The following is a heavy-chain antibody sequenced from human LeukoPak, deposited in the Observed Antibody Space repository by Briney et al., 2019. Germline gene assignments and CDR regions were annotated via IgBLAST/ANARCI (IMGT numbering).Heavy chain of an antibody. CDR3: ARQSREGRMNFYYYYAMDV. V-gene: IGHV4-39*01. CDR2: IHYRGST. J-gene: IGHJ6*02. CDR1: GFTFSSYW. Sequence: GSLRLSCAASGFTFSSYWMSWVRQAPGKELEWIGSIHYRGSTYYNQSLKSRGTISVDTSKNQFSLKLSSVTAADTAVYYCARQSREGRMNFYYYYAMDVWGQGTTVTVSS. D-gene: IGHD1-26*01.